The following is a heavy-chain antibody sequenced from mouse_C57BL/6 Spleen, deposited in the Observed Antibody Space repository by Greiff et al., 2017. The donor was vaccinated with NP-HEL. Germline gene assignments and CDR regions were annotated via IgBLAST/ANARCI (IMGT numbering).Heavy chain of an antibody. D-gene: IGHD1-1*01. CDR3: ARGGYYYGSSYVIDY. CDR2: INPNNGGT. V-gene: IGHV1-18*01. CDR1: GYTFTDYN. J-gene: IGHJ2*01. Sequence: VQLQQSGPELVKPGASVKIPCKASGYTFTDYNMDWVKQSHGKSLEWIGDINPNNGGTIYNQKFKGKATLTVDKSSSTAYMELRSLTSEDTAVYYGARGGYYYGSSYVIDYWGQGTTLTVSS.